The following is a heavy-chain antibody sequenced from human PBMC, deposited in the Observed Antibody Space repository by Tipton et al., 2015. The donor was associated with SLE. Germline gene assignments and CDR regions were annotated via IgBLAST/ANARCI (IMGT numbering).Heavy chain of an antibody. CDR2: INHSGST. CDR3: ARGRSTWGY. J-gene: IGHJ4*02. D-gene: IGHD1-26*01. Sequence: TLSLTCAVYGGSFIGYYWSWIRQPPGKGLEWIGEINHSGSTNYNPSLKSRVTISVDTSKNQFSLKLSYVTAADTAVYYCARGRSTWGYRGQGTLVTVSS. V-gene: IGHV4-34*01. CDR1: GGSFIGYY.